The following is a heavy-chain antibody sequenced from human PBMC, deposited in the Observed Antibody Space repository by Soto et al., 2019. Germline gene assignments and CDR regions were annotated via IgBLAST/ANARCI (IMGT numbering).Heavy chain of an antibody. V-gene: IGHV1-46*01. Sequence: ASVKVSCKASGYTFTSYHIDWVRQAPGQGLEWMGKISPSGDRTWYAQKYRGRVTMTRDTSTSTDYMELSSLRFEDTAVYYCARDGGNYGDDDLWGQGTLVTVSS. J-gene: IGHJ4*02. CDR2: ISPSGDRT. D-gene: IGHD4-17*01. CDR3: ARDGGNYGDDDL. CDR1: GYTFTSYH.